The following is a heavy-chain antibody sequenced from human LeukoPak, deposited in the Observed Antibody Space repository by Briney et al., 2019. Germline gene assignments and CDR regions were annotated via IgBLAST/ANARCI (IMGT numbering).Heavy chain of an antibody. CDR3: ARVSDSSGYPFRLNDY. J-gene: IGHJ4*02. V-gene: IGHV1-18*01. CDR2: ISAYNGNT. CDR1: GYTFTSYG. Sequence: GASVKVSCKASGYTFTSYGISWVRQAPGQGLEWMGWISAYNGNTNYAQKLQGRVTMTTDTSTSTAYMELRSLRSDDTAVYYCARVSDSSGYPFRLNDYWGQGTLVTVSS. D-gene: IGHD3-22*01.